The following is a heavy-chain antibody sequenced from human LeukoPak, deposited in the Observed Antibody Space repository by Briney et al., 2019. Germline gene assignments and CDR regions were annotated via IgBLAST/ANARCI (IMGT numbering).Heavy chain of an antibody. CDR2: ISGSGGST. D-gene: IGHD6-13*01. J-gene: IGHJ4*02. CDR3: AKDPSMGYSSSYFDY. Sequence: GGSLRLSCAASGFTFSSYAMSWVRQAPGKGLEWVSAISGSGGSTYYADSVKGRSTISRDNSKNTLYLQMNSLRAEDTAVYYCAKDPSMGYSSSYFDYWGQGTLVTVSS. V-gene: IGHV3-23*01. CDR1: GFTFSSYA.